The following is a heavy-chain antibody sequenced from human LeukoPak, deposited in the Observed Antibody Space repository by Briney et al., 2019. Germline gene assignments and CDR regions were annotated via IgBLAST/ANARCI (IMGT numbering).Heavy chain of an antibody. CDR2: IYYSGST. Sequence: SETLSLTCTVSGGSISSYYWSWIRQPPGKGLEWIGYIYYSGSTNYNPSLKSRVTISVDTSKNQFSLKLSSVTAADTAVYYCARRGGDMPARGFMDVWGKGTTVTVSS. CDR3: ARRGGDMPARGFMDV. V-gene: IGHV4-59*12. J-gene: IGHJ6*03. D-gene: IGHD3-16*01. CDR1: GGSISSYY.